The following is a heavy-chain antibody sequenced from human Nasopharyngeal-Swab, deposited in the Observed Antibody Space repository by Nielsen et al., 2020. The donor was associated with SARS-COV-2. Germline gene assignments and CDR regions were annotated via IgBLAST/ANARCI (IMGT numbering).Heavy chain of an antibody. CDR3: ARGPSSSRFDP. D-gene: IGHD6-13*01. Sequence: GVLKISCAASGFSFSSYAMSWVRQAPGKGLEWVSGIIGSGGGSTYYADSVKGRFTISRDNARKSVYLQLNSLRAEDTAVYYCARGPSSSRFDPWGQGSLVTVSS. CDR2: IIGSGGGST. V-gene: IGHV3-23*01. CDR1: GFSFSSYA. J-gene: IGHJ5*02.